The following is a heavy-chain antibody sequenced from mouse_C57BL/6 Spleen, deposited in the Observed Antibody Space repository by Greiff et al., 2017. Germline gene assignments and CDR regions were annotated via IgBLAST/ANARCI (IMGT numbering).Heavy chain of an antibody. V-gene: IGHV1-15*01. Sequence: VQLQQSGAELVRPGASVTLSCKASGYTFTDYEMHWVKQTPVHGLEWIGAIDPETGGTAYNQKFKGKAILTADKSSSTAYMELRSLTSEDSAVYYCTRWGGMATGYWGQGTTLTVSS. J-gene: IGHJ2*01. CDR1: GYTFTDYE. CDR3: TRWGGMATGY. D-gene: IGHD6-1*01. CDR2: IDPETGGT.